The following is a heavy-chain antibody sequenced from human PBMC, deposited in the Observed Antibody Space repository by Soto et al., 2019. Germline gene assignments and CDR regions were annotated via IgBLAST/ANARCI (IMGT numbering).Heavy chain of an antibody. V-gene: IGHV1-3*01. CDR3: ARVLVGISGYGYYDY. D-gene: IGHD5-12*01. J-gene: IGHJ4*02. CDR1: GYTFTTYA. Sequence: QVQLVQSGAEVKKPGASVKVSCKASGYTFTTYAMHWVRQAPGQRLEWMGWINAGDGNTKYSQKFQGRVSITRDTSASTAYMELSSLISEDTAVYYCARVLVGISGYGYYDYWGQGTLVTVSS. CDR2: INAGDGNT.